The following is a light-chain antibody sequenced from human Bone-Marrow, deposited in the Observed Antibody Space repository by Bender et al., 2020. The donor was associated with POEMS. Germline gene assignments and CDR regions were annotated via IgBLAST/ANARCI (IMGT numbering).Light chain of an antibody. V-gene: IGLV1-40*01. CDR3: QSYDSSLSSAI. CDR2: ANT. J-gene: IGLJ2*01. Sequence: QSVLTQPPSASGTPGQRVTISCSGGSIGRNPINWYQQLPGTAPKLLIYANTNRPSGVPDRFSGSKSGTSAFLDITGLQAEDEADYYCQSYDSSLSSAIFGGGTKLTVL. CDR1: SIGRNP.